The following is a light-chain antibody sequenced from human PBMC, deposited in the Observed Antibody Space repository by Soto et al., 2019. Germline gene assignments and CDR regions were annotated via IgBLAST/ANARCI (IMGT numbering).Light chain of an antibody. CDR3: QKYNFAPSWT. CDR2: SAS. Sequence: KVPDLLISSASTLQSGAPSRFSGSGSGTDFTPTVSILQPEDVATCYCQKYNFAPSWTFGQGTKVDIK. V-gene: IGKV1-27*01. J-gene: IGKJ1*01.